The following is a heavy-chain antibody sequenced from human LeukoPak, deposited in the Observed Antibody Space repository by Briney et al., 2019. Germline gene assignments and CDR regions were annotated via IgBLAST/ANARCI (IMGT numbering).Heavy chain of an antibody. Sequence: SETLSLTCTVSGGSLSSYYWSWIRQPPGKGLEWIGYIYYSGRTNYNPSLKSRVTISVDTSKNQFSLKLSSVTAADTAVYYCAKTLRGYSYGYFDYWGQGTLVTVSS. CDR2: IYYSGRT. V-gene: IGHV4-59*12. CDR3: AKTLRGYSYGYFDY. J-gene: IGHJ4*02. CDR1: GGSLSSYY. D-gene: IGHD5-18*01.